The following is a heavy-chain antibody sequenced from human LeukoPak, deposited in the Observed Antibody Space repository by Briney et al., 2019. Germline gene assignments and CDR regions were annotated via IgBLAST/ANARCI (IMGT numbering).Heavy chain of an antibody. CDR2: IYHSGST. CDR1: GYFISSDYD. D-gene: IGHD2-15*01. CDR3: ARLRSHYYVTDV. J-gene: IGHJ6*04. V-gene: IGHV4-38-2*01. Sequence: PSETLSLTCAVSGYFISSDYDRGWIRQPPGKGLEWIGTIYHSGSTYYNPSLKSRLTISVDTSTNQFSLKLSSVTAASTAVYYCARLRSHYYVTDVWGKGTTVTVSS.